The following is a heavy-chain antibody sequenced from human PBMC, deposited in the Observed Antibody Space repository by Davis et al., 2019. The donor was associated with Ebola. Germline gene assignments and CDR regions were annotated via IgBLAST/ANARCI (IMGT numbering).Heavy chain of an antibody. CDR1: GFTFSSYS. D-gene: IGHD3-3*01. CDR2: ISTSTTI. Sequence: GESLKISCEASGFTFSSYSMNWVRQAPGKGLEWVSYISTSTTIHYADSVKGRFTISRDNAKNSLYLQMNSLRDEDTAVYYCARQGWSGYSLRHWLDPWGRGTLVTVSS. V-gene: IGHV3-48*02. CDR3: ARQGWSGYSLRHWLDP. J-gene: IGHJ5*02.